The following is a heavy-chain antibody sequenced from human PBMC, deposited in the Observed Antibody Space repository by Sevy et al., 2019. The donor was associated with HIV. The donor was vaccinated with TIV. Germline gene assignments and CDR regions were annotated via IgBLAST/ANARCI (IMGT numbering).Heavy chain of an antibody. V-gene: IGHV4-38-2*01. CDR3: AGQGEEGYSYGYYYYYYYMDV. CDR1: GYSISSGYY. D-gene: IGHD5-18*01. CDR2: IYHSGST. Sequence: SETLSLTCAVSGYSISSGYYWGWIRQPPGKGLEWIGSIYHSGSTYYNPSLKSRVTISVDTSKNQCSLKLSSVTAADTAVYYCAGQGEEGYSYGYYYYYYYMDVWGKGTTVTVSS. J-gene: IGHJ6*03.